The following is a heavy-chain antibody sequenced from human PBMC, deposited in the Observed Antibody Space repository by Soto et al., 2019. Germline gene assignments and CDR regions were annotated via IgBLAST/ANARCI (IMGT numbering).Heavy chain of an antibody. CDR1: GFTVSSNY. D-gene: IGHD2-21*02. Sequence: EVPLVESGGGLVQPGGSLRLSCAASGFTVSSNYMSWVRQAPGKGLAGVSVIYSGGSTYYADSVKGRFTISRHTSKNTLYLQMNSLGAEDTAVYYGAREAGGDEYWYFDIWCRGTLVTVSS. J-gene: IGHJ2*01. CDR3: AREAGGDEYWYFDI. CDR2: IYSGGST. V-gene: IGHV3-53*04.